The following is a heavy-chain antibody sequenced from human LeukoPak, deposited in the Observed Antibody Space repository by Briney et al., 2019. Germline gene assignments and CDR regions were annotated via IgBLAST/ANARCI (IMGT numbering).Heavy chain of an antibody. Sequence: GGSLRLSCEASGSGFTFGNFGVSWVRQAPGKGLEWLSGISGSGHYTYYADSVKGRFTISRDNSKNTLYIEMNSLRAEDTAVYYCAKDGSWGDYYFYFYMDVWGKGTTVTVSS. D-gene: IGHD3-16*01. V-gene: IGHV3-23*01. CDR3: AKDGSWGDYYFYFYMDV. CDR1: GSGFTFGNFG. CDR2: ISGSGHYT. J-gene: IGHJ6*03.